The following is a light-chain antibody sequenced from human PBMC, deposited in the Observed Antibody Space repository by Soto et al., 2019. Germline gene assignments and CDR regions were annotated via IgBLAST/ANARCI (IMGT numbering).Light chain of an antibody. J-gene: IGLJ2*01. V-gene: IGLV2-14*01. Sequence: QSVLTQPASVSGSPGQSITISCTGTSTDVGRYNYVSWYQQHPGKAPKLMIYEVSNRPSGVSNRFSGSKPGNTASLTISGLQAEDEADYYCSSYTSSSTHVFGGGTKVTVL. CDR1: STDVGRYNY. CDR3: SSYTSSSTHV. CDR2: EVS.